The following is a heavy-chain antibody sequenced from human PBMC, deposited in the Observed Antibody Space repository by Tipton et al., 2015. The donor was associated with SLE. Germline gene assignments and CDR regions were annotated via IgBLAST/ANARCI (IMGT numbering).Heavy chain of an antibody. D-gene: IGHD3-16*01. CDR2: IYYDGTS. CDR3: VRALGQSTKDAFNI. V-gene: IGHV4-39*02. J-gene: IGHJ3*02. CDR1: GGSFRSSSDY. Sequence: TLSLTCTVSGGSFRSSSDYWVWIRQPPGRGLEWIAAIYYDGTSYYNPPLQSRVTISGDTSKNHFSLRLTSVTAADRAVYYCVRALGQSTKDAFNIWGQGTMVTVSS.